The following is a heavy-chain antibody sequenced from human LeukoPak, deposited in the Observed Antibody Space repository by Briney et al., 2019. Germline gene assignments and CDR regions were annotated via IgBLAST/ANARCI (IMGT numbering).Heavy chain of an antibody. CDR2: ISSSSSYI. CDR1: GFTFRSFA. J-gene: IGHJ4*02. Sequence: GGSLRLSCAAPGFTFRSFAMNWVRQAPGKGLEWVSSISSSSSYIYYADSVKGRFTISRDNAKNSLYLQMNSLRAEDTAVYYCARDLFSVTMVRGEDDIDYWGQGTLVTVSS. V-gene: IGHV3-21*01. CDR3: ARDLFSVTMVRGEDDIDY. D-gene: IGHD3-10*01.